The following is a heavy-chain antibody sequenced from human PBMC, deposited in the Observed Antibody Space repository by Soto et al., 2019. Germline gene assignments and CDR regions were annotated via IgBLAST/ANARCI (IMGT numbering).Heavy chain of an antibody. J-gene: IGHJ6*02. CDR1: GFTFSGHT. CDR3: AGRIAAGGGMDV. Sequence: EVQLVESGGGLVKPGGSLRLSCEASGFTFSGHTLTWVRQAPGKGLEWVSSISSSGGYIHDADSVKGRCTISRDNANTSLLLQMNSMRVEDTALDYCAGRIAAGGGMDVWGQETTVSVSS. CDR2: ISSSGGYI. D-gene: IGHD6-13*01. V-gene: IGHV3-21*02.